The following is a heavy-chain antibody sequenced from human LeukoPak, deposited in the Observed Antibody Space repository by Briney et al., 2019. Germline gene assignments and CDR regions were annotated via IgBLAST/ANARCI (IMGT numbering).Heavy chain of an antibody. CDR3: AFTIFGVVDLPGAFDI. CDR2: IIPIFGTA. J-gene: IGHJ3*02. V-gene: IGHV1-69*05. D-gene: IGHD3-3*01. Sequence: ASVKVSCKASGGTFSSYAISWVRQAPGQGLEWMGGIIPIFGTANYAQKLQGRVTMTTDTSTSTAYMELRSLRSDDTAVYYCAFTIFGVVDLPGAFDIWGQGTMVTVSS. CDR1: GGTFSSYA.